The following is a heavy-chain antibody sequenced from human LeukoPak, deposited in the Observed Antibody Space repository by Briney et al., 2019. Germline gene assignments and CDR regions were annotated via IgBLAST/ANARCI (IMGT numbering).Heavy chain of an antibody. CDR2: IYYSGST. J-gene: IGHJ4*02. Sequence: PSETLSLTCTVSGGSISSSSYYWGWIRQPPGKGLEWIGSIYYSGSTYYNPSLKSRVTISVDTSKNQFSLKLSSVTAADTAVYYCARDDTPYCSGGSCYFFGKDYWGQGTLVTVSS. D-gene: IGHD2-15*01. CDR3: ARDDTPYCSGGSCYFFGKDY. CDR1: GGSISSSSYY. V-gene: IGHV4-39*02.